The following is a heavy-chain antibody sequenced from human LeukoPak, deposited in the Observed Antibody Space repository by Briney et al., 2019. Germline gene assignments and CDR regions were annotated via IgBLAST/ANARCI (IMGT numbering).Heavy chain of an antibody. CDR1: GYTFTGYY. CDR2: ISPNSGGT. D-gene: IGHD2-2*01. Sequence: GASVKVSCKASGYTFTGYYMHWVRQAPGQGLEWMGWISPNSGGTHSTQNFQGRVTMTRDTSISTAYMELTNLRSDDTAVYYCAREYWGSDCITTDCSDIDAFDIWGQGTMVTVSS. CDR3: AREYWGSDCITTDCSDIDAFDI. V-gene: IGHV1-2*02. J-gene: IGHJ3*02.